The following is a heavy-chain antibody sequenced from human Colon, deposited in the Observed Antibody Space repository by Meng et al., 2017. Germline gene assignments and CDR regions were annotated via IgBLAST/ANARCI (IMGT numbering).Heavy chain of an antibody. CDR1: AFTFSSYA. CDR3: ARGGLVAAISHYFDY. V-gene: IGHV3-30*04. J-gene: IGHJ4*02. CDR2: ISYDGTNK. Sequence: GESLKISCSASAFTFSSYAIHWVRQAPGKGLVWVAVISYDGTNKYYADSVKGRFTISRDNSKNTLYLQMNSLRVDDTTVYYCARGGLVAAISHYFDYWGQGTLVTVSS. D-gene: IGHD2-15*01.